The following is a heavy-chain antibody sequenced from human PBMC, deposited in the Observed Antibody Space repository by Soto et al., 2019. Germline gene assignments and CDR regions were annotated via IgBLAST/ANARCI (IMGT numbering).Heavy chain of an antibody. D-gene: IGHD6-6*01. CDR1: GASISSSY. V-gene: IGHV4-59*01. J-gene: IGHJ4*02. Sequence: KTSETLSLTCTVSGASISSSYWSWIRQPPGKGLEWIGYIFHSGTTNYNPSLKSRVTISVDTSKNQFSLNLSSLTTADTAVYFCARGGNRYSSTSSGVGGFGYWGQGTLVTVSS. CDR2: IFHSGTT. CDR3: ARGGNRYSSTSSGVGGFGY.